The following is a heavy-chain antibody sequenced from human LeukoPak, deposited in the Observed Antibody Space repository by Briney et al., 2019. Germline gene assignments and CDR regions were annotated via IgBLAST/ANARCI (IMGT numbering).Heavy chain of an antibody. J-gene: IGHJ5*01. CDR2: VDPTDSYT. Sequence: LGESLKISCKGSGYSFTSYWISWVRQMPGKGLEWMGRVDPTDSYTDYSPSFQGHVTISADRSTNAAYLQWTTLRASDTAIYYCTRARVFPQRGVLVYLDSWGQGTPVTVSS. D-gene: IGHD5/OR15-5a*01. V-gene: IGHV5-10-1*01. CDR3: TRARVFPQRGVLVYLDS. CDR1: GYSFTSYW.